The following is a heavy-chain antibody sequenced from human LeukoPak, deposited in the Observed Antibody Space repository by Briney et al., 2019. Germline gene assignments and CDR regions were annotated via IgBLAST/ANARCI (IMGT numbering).Heavy chain of an antibody. J-gene: IGHJ4*02. Sequence: SETLSLTCTVSGGSISSSSYYCGWIRQPPGKGLEWIGSIYYSGSTYYNPSLKSRVTISVDTSKNQFSLKLSSVTAADTAVYYCARPPYYYDSSGSLWGQGTLVTVSS. D-gene: IGHD3-22*01. CDR2: IYYSGST. CDR3: ARPPYYYDSSGSL. V-gene: IGHV4-39*01. CDR1: GGSISSSSYY.